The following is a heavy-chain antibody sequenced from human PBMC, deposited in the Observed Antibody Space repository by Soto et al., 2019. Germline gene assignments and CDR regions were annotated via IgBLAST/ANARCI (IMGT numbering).Heavy chain of an antibody. CDR2: IYYSGST. CDR3: ARLRLGYYDSSGPNPPSVAFDI. J-gene: IGHJ3*02. Sequence: SETLSLTCTVSGGSIRSYYWSWIRQPPGKGLEWIGYIYYSGSTNYNPSLKSRVTISVDTSKNRFSLKLSSVTAADTAVYYCARLRLGYYDSSGPNPPSVAFDIWGQGTMVTVSS. V-gene: IGHV4-59*08. CDR1: GGSIRSYY. D-gene: IGHD3-22*01.